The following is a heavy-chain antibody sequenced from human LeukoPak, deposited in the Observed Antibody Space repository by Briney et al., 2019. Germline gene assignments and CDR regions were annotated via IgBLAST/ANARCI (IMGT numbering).Heavy chain of an antibody. CDR1: GFIFSPYA. D-gene: IGHD2-15*01. V-gene: IGHV3-23*01. CDR3: AKSPVSSCRGSFCYPFDY. CDR2: ISGSDDGT. Sequence: GGSLRLSRAASGFIFSPYAMSWVRQPPAKGLEGVSAISGSDDGTYYADSVKDRFTISRDNSRHTLYLQMNTLRAEDTAVYFCAKSPVSSCRGSFCYPFDYWGQGNLVTVSS. J-gene: IGHJ4*02.